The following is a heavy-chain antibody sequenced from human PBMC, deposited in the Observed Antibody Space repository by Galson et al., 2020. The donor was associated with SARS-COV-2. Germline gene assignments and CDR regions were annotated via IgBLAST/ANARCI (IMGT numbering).Heavy chain of an antibody. CDR2: INSDSSHI. V-gene: IGHV3-21*01. J-gene: IGHJ4*02. D-gene: IGHD6-19*01. CDR1: GFKFDDWS. Sequence: NSGGSLRLSCAASGFKFDDWSMVWVRQAPGKGLEWVSSINSDSSHIYYADSVKGRFTISRDNGKNSLYLQMSSLRVDDMAVYYCARRGIAVAASYYLDYWGQGTLVTASS. CDR3: ARRGIAVAASYYLDY.